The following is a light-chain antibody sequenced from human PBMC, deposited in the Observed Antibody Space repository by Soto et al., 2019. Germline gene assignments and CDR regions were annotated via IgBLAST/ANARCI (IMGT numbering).Light chain of an antibody. CDR2: DAS. CDR1: HSVTTH. Sequence: EIVLTQSPDTLSLSPEERTTLSCWASHSVTTHLAWFQQRPGQTPRLLIYDASNRAPGIPARFSGRGSGADFTLTISSLEPEDFAVYYCQQRSDSINFGQGTVWRL. J-gene: IGKJ5*01. V-gene: IGKV3-11*01. CDR3: QQRSDSIN.